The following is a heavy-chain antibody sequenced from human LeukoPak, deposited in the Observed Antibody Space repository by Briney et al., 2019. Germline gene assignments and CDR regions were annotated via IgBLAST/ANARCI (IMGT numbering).Heavy chain of an antibody. D-gene: IGHD4-11*01. CDR1: GGTFNSYA. J-gene: IGHJ6*04. V-gene: IGHV1-69*05. CDR3: ASYSPDSNV. CDR2: IIPIFGNT. Sequence: ASVKVSRKASGGTFNSYAISWVRQAPGQGLEWLGGIIPIFGNTNYAQKFQGRITITTDDSTSTAYMELSSLRSEDTAVYWCASYSPDSNVWGKGTTVTVSS.